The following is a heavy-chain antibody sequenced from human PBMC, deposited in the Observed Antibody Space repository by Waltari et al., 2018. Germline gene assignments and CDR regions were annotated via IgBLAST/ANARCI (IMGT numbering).Heavy chain of an antibody. CDR2: MYHTGNT. D-gene: IGHD3-10*01. V-gene: IGHV4-38-2*01. Sequence: QVQLQESGPGLVKPSETLSLTCGVSGYYISSGYYWGWIRQAPGTGLEWVGRMYHTGNTYYKPSLRSRVTIAVDTSKNQFSLKLSSVTAADTAVYYCARCIADYGSPFFDFWGQGTLVTVSS. CDR3: ARCIADYGSPFFDF. J-gene: IGHJ4*02. CDR1: GYYISSGYY.